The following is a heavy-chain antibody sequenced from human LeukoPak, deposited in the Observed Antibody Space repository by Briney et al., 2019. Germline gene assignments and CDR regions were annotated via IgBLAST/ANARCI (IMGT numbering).Heavy chain of an antibody. CDR2: IYYSGST. Sequence: SETLSLTCTVSSGSISSGGYYWSWIRQHPGKGLEWIGYIYYSGSTYYNPSLKSRVTISVDSSKNQFSLKLTSVTAADTAVYYCATLGEYYDRSGYYYNWGQGTLVTVSS. CDR3: ATLGEYYDRSGYYYN. CDR1: SGSISSGGYY. J-gene: IGHJ4*02. D-gene: IGHD3-22*01. V-gene: IGHV4-31*03.